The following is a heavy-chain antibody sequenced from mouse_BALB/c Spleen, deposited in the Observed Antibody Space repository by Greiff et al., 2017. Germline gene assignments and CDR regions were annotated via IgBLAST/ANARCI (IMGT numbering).Heavy chain of an antibody. D-gene: IGHD2-1*01. J-gene: IGHJ4*01. Sequence: EVHLVESGGGLVKPGGSLKLSCAASGFAFSSYDMSWVRQTPEKRLEWVAYISSGGGSTYYPDTVKGRFTISRDNAKNTLYLQMSSLKSEDTAMYYCARSDHYGNYLYAMDYWGQGTSVTVSS. CDR3: ARSDHYGNYLYAMDY. V-gene: IGHV5-12-1*01. CDR1: GFAFSSYD. CDR2: ISSGGGST.